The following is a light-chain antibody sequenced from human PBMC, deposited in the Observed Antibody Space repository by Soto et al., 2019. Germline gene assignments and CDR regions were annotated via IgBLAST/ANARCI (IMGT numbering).Light chain of an antibody. V-gene: IGKV1-5*01. Sequence: DIQMTKSPSTLSASVGDRVTITCRASQSISSWLAWYQQKPGKAPKLLIDDASSLESGVPSRFSGSGSGTEPKLPISGLQLDDVATYIWQQYNRYSLAWTFGQGTKVEI. J-gene: IGKJ1*01. CDR2: DAS. CDR3: QQYNRYSLAWT. CDR1: QSISSW.